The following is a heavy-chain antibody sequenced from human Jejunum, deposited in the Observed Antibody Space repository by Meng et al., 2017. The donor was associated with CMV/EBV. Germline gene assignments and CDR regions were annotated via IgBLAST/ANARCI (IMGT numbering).Heavy chain of an antibody. CDR1: GYTDSSYG. D-gene: IGHD4-17*01. CDR3: ARDRREYDDYEVDY. CDR2: ISGHKGYT. V-gene: IGHV1-18*01. Sequence: KASGYTDSSYGISWVRRAPGQGLEWVGWISGHKGYTDYAQKFQGRVIMTTDTSTNTAYMELRSLRSDDTAVYYCARDRREYDDYEVDYWGQGTLVTVSS. J-gene: IGHJ4*02.